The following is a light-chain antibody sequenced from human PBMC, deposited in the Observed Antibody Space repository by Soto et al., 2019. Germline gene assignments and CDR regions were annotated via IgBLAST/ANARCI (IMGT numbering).Light chain of an antibody. Sequence: QSVLTQPASASGTPGQWVTISCSGSSSNIGSNTVNWYQQLPGTAPKLLIYSDNQRPSGVPDRFSGSKSATSASLAISGLQYEDEAAYYCAAWDDSLNGRVFGGGTKLTVL. J-gene: IGLJ2*01. CDR1: SSNIGSNT. V-gene: IGLV1-44*01. CDR3: AAWDDSLNGRV. CDR2: SDN.